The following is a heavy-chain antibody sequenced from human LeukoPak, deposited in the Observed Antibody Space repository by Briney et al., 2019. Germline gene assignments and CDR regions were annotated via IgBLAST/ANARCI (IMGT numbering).Heavy chain of an antibody. Sequence: GGSLRLSCAASGFTVSSNYMSWVRQAPGKGLEWVSAISGSGGSTYYADSVKGRFTISRDNSKNTLYLQMNSLRAEDTAVYYCARVRGLTTVINMGYYMDVWGKGTTVTVSS. J-gene: IGHJ6*03. CDR3: ARVRGLTTVINMGYYMDV. V-gene: IGHV3-23*01. CDR2: ISGSGGST. D-gene: IGHD4-11*01. CDR1: GFTVSSNY.